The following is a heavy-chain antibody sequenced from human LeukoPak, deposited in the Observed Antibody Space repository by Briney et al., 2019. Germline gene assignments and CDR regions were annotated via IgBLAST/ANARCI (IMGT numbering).Heavy chain of an antibody. CDR3: AREGHYYDSSGYYHDY. D-gene: IGHD3-22*01. Sequence: GGSLRLSCAASGFTFSNYGMNWVRQAPGKGLEWVSYISSSGSTIYYADSVKGRFTISRDNAKNSLYLQMNSLRAEDTAVYYCAREGHYYDSSGYYHDYWGQGTLVTDSS. V-gene: IGHV3-48*04. CDR1: GFTFSNYG. J-gene: IGHJ4*02. CDR2: ISSSGSTI.